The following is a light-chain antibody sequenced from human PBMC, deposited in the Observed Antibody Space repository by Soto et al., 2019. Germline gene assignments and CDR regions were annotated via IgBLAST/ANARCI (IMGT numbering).Light chain of an antibody. CDR3: CSFAGSSTYTWV. CDR1: SSDVGSY. Sequence: QPVLTQPASVSGSPGQSITISCTGTSSDVGSYVSWYQQHPGKAPKLIIYEGNERPSGVSNRFSGSKSANTASLTISGLQAEDEGDYYCCSFAGSSTYTWVFGGGTKLTVL. V-gene: IGLV2-23*01. CDR2: EGN. J-gene: IGLJ3*02.